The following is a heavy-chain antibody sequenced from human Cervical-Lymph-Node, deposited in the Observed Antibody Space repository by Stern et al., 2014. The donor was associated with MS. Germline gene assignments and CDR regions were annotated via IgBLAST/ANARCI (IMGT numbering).Heavy chain of an antibody. CDR3: ARVDSNGNYPYYFDY. CDR2: IYYSGST. V-gene: IGHV4-30-4*01. J-gene: IGHJ4*02. D-gene: IGHD5-24*01. CDR1: DDSINSDDYY. Sequence: QLQLQESGPGLVKPSQTLSLTCSVSDDSINSDDYYWGWIRQPPGKGLEWIGYIYYSGSTHYNPSLKSRFTISIDTSKNQFSLRLNFVTAADTAVYYCARVDSNGNYPYYFDYWGQGILVTVSS.